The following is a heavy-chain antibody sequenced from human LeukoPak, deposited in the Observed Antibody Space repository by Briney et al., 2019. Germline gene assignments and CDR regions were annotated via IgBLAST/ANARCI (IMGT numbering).Heavy chain of an antibody. CDR2: INHSGST. CDR1: IGSFSDFH. V-gene: IGHV4-34*01. J-gene: IGHJ6*03. CDR3: ARGRKSFSGRFFSYAYYYYMDV. D-gene: IGHD1-26*01. Sequence: SETLSLTCAVYIGSFSDFHWSWIRQPPGKGLEWIAEINHSGSTNYNPSLKSRVTISVDTSKNQFSLKLSSVTAADTAMYYCARGRKSFSGRFFSYAYYYYMDVWGKGTTVTVSS.